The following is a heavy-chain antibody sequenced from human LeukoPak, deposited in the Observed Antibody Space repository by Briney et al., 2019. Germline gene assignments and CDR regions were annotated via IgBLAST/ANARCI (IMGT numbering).Heavy chain of an antibody. Sequence: AGGSLRLSCAASGFTVSDFYMSWVRQAPGKGLEWVSAISGSGGSTYYADSVKGRFTISRDNSKNTLYLQMNSLRAEDTAVYYCASHRVFDIWGQGTMVTVSS. CDR3: ASHRVFDI. J-gene: IGHJ3*02. CDR2: ISGSGGST. CDR1: GFTVSDFY. V-gene: IGHV3-23*01.